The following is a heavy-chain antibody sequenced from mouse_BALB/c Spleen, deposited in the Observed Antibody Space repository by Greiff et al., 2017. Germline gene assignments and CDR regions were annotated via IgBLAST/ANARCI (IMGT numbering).Heavy chain of an antibody. CDR3: ARYDFDY. V-gene: IGHV5-17*02. CDR2: ISSGSSTI. CDR1: GFTFSSFG. J-gene: IGHJ2*01. Sequence: EVKLMESGGGLVQPGGSRKLSCAASGFTFSSFGMHWVRQAPEKGLEWVAYISSGSSTIYYADTVKGRFTISRDNPKNTLFLQMTSLRSEDTAMYYCARYDFDYWGQGTTLTVSS.